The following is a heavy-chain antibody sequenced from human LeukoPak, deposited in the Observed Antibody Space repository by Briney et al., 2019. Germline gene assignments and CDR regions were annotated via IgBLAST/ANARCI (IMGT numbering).Heavy chain of an antibody. J-gene: IGHJ5*02. V-gene: IGHV4-61*01. CDR2: IYYSGST. CDR1: GYSISSGYY. Sequence: SETLSLTCTVSGYSISSGYYWGWIRQPPGKGLEWIGYIYYSGSTNYNPSLKSRVTISVDTSKNQFSLKLSSVTAADTAVYYCARSRDYYDFWSGYSYNWFDPWGQGTLVTVSS. D-gene: IGHD3-3*01. CDR3: ARSRDYYDFWSGYSYNWFDP.